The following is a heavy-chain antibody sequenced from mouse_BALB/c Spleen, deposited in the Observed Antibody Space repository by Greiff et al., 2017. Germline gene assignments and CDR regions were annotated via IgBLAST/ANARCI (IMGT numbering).Heavy chain of an antibody. Sequence: DVKLVESGGGLVKPGGSLKLSCAASGFTFSSYAMSWVRQSPEKRLEWVAEISSGGSYTYYPDTVTGRFTISRDNAKNTLYLEMSSLRSEDTAMYYCARVDYDDAMDYWGQGTSVTVSS. CDR1: GFTFSSYA. J-gene: IGHJ4*01. D-gene: IGHD2-4*01. CDR2: ISSGGSYT. V-gene: IGHV5-9-4*01. CDR3: ARVDYDDAMDY.